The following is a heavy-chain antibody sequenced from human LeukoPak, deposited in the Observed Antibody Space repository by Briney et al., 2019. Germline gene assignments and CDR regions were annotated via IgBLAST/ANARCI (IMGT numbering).Heavy chain of an antibody. CDR3: AKGGLP. V-gene: IGHV3-23*01. CDR1: GGSISSYY. Sequence: PSETLSLTCTVSGGSISSYYWSWVRQAPGKGLEWVSAISGSGGSTYYADSVKGRFTISRDNSKNTLYLQMNSLRAEDTAVYYCAKGGLPWGQGTLVTVSS. J-gene: IGHJ5*02. CDR2: ISGSGGST. D-gene: IGHD3-16*01.